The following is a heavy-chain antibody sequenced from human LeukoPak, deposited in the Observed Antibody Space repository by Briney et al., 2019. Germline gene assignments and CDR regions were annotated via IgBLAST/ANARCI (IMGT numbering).Heavy chain of an antibody. V-gene: IGHV4-30-2*01. CDR2: IYHSGRT. J-gene: IGHJ4*02. CDR1: GGSISSGGYT. D-gene: IGHD4-23*01. CDR3: ARTKGGGNSVDY. Sequence: LSLTCAVSGGSISSGGYTWTWIRQPPGKGLEWIGYIYHSGRTYYNPSLKSRVTISVDTSRNQFSLKVSSVTAADTAVYYCARTKGGGNSVDYWGQGTLVTVSS.